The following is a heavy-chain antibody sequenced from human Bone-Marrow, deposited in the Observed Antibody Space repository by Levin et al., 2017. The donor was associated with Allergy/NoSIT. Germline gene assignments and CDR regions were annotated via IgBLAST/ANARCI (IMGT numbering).Heavy chain of an antibody. D-gene: IGHD5-18*01. J-gene: IGHJ3*02. CDR3: ARELADTAADTFDI. CDR1: GYSFTFFG. V-gene: IGHV1-18*01. Sequence: EASVKVSCKASGYSFTFFGISWVRQAPGQGLEWMGWISPYNGDTNYAQKFQGRVTMTTDTSTSTACMELRSLRSDDTAVYYCARELADTAADTFDIWGQGTMVTVSS. CDR2: ISPYNGDT.